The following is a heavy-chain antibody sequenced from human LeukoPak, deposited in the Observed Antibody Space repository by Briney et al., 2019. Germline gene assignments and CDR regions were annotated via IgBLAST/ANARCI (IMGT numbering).Heavy chain of an antibody. CDR1: GYTFTSYA. J-gene: IGHJ4*02. CDR2: INTNTGNP. CDR3: ARTITMVRGVINGDEKDFDY. V-gene: IGHV7-4-1*02. Sequence: ASVKVSCKASGYTFTSYAMNWVRQAPGQGLEWMGWINTNTGNPTYAQGFTGRFVFSLDTSVSTAYLQISSLKAEDTAVYYCARTITMVRGVINGDEKDFDYWGQGTLVTVSS. D-gene: IGHD3-10*01.